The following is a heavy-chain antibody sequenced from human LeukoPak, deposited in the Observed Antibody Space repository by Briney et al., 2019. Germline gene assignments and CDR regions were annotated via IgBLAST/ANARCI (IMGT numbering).Heavy chain of an antibody. J-gene: IGHJ4*02. CDR2: ISWNSGRI. V-gene: IGHV3-9*01. CDR1: GFTFDDYA. D-gene: IGHD4-23*01. Sequence: PGGSLRLSCAASGFTFDDYAMHWVRQAPGKGLEWVSGISWNSGRIGYADSVKGRFTISRDNAKNSLYLQMNSLRAEDTALYYCAKEYGGISWDYWGEGTLVTVSS. CDR3: AKEYGGISWDY.